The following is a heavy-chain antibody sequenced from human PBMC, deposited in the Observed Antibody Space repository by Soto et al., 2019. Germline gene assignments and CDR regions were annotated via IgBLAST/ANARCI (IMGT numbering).Heavy chain of an antibody. J-gene: IGHJ4*02. Sequence: GASVKVSCKASGYTFTSYGISWVRQAPGQGLEWMGWISAYNGNTNYAPKLQGRVTMTTDTSTSTAYMELRSLRSDDTAVYYCARDTLYYDSSGYYVDYWGQGTLVTVSS. CDR3: ARDTLYYDSSGYYVDY. CDR2: ISAYNGNT. CDR1: GYTFTSYG. D-gene: IGHD3-22*01. V-gene: IGHV1-18*04.